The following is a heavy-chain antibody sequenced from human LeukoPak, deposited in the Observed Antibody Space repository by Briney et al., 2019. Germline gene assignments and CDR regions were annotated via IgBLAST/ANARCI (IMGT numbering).Heavy chain of an antibody. CDR1: GGSISSYY. V-gene: IGHV4-4*07. D-gene: IGHD6-13*01. Sequence: PSETLSLTCTISGGSISSYYWSWIRQPAGKGLEWIGRIYTSGSTNYNPSLKSRVTMSVDTSKNQFSLKLSSVTAADTAVYYCARTWKIAAAGEFGLGYWGQGTLVTVSS. CDR2: IYTSGST. J-gene: IGHJ4*02. CDR3: ARTWKIAAAGEFGLGY.